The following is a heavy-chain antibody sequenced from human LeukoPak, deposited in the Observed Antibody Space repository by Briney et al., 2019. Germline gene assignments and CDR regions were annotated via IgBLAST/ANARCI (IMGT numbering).Heavy chain of an antibody. CDR3: AREGHYDILTGYYYHYYYMDV. Sequence: GGSLRLSCTASAFTFSRYWMSWVRQAPGKGLEWVANINQDGSEKYYVDSVRGRFTISRDNANNSLYMQMNSLRAEDTAVYYCAREGHYDILTGYYYHYYYMDVWGKGTTVTVSS. J-gene: IGHJ6*03. CDR1: AFTFSRYW. D-gene: IGHD3-9*01. CDR2: INQDGSEK. V-gene: IGHV3-7*03.